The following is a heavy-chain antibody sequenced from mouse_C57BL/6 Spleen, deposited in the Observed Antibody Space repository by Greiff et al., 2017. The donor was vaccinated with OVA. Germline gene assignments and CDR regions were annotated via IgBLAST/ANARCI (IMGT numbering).Heavy chain of an antibody. CDR1: GYTFTSSG. Sequence: QVQLQQSGAELARPGASVKLSCKASGYTFTSSGISWVKQRTGQGLEWIGEIYPRSGNTYYNEKFKGKATLTADKSSSTAYMELRSLTSEDSAVYFCARPLLEGYAMDYWGQGTSVTVSS. CDR3: ARPLLEGYAMDY. V-gene: IGHV1-81*01. CDR2: IYPRSGNT. J-gene: IGHJ4*01. D-gene: IGHD1-1*01.